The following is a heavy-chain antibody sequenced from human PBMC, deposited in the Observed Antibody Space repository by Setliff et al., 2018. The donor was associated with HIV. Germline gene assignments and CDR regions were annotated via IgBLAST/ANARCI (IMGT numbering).Heavy chain of an antibody. J-gene: IGHJ5*02. V-gene: IGHV1-69*10. CDR1: GGTFSNYA. D-gene: IGHD3-3*01. CDR3: ARDIPHDYTFWSGSTRFDP. Sequence: ASVKVSCKASGGTFSNYAITWVRQAPGQGLELMGGIIPMLSIANYAQKFRGRVTLTADKSTSTAYMELSSLRSEDAAVYYCARDIPHDYTFWSGSTRFDPWGQGTLVTVSS. CDR2: IIPMLSIA.